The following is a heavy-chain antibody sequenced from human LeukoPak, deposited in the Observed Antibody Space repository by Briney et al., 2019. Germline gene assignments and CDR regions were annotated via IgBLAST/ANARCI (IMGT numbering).Heavy chain of an antibody. J-gene: IGHJ4*02. CDR1: GYTFTGYY. D-gene: IGHD3-10*01. Sequence: ASVKVSCKASGYTFTGYYMHWVRQAPGQGLEWMGWNNPNSGGTNYAQKFQGRATMTRDTSISTAYMELSRLRSDDTAVYYCARVLITMVRGAPLVGYWGQGTLVTVSS. CDR2: NNPNSGGT. V-gene: IGHV1-2*02. CDR3: ARVLITMVRGAPLVGY.